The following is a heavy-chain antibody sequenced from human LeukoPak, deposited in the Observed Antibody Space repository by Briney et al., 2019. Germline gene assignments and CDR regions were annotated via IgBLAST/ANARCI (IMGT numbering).Heavy chain of an antibody. CDR1: GYSFTNYY. CDR2: INPNGGNT. V-gene: IGHV1-46*01. CDR3: ARIDCSGGSCYSFDY. J-gene: IGHJ4*02. D-gene: IGHD2-15*01. Sequence: ASVKVSCKAFGYSFTNYYMHWVRQAPGQGLKWMGLINPNGGNTSYAQQFQGRVTMTRDTSTSTVYMELSSLTSEDTAIYYCARIDCSGGSCYSFDYWGQGTLITVSS.